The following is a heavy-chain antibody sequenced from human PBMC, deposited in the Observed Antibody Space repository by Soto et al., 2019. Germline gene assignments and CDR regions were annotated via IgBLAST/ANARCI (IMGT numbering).Heavy chain of an antibody. CDR2: ISGSGGST. D-gene: IGHD3-9*01. J-gene: IGHJ4*02. CDR1: GFTFSSYA. CDR3: AKSYSRRYDILTGASYFDY. V-gene: IGHV3-23*01. Sequence: GGSLRLSCAASGFTFSSYAMSWVRQAPGKGLEWVSAISGSGGSTYYADSVKGRFTISRDNSKNTLYLQMNSLRAEDTAVYYCAKSYSRRYDILTGASYFDYWGQGTLVTV.